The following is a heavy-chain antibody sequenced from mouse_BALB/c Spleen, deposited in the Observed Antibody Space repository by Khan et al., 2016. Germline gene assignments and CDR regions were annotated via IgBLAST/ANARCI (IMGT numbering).Heavy chain of an antibody. CDR1: GFNIKAYY. CDR2: IDPENGNT. V-gene: IGHV14-1*02. CDR3: ALYDYGSSEYYFDY. Sequence: VQLQQSGAELVRPGALVKLSCKASGFNIKAYYMHWVKQRPEQGLEWIGWIDPENGNTIYDPKFQGKASITADTSSNTAYLQLSSLTSEDTAVYYGALYDYGSSEYYFDYWGQGTTLTVSS. J-gene: IGHJ2*01. D-gene: IGHD1-1*01.